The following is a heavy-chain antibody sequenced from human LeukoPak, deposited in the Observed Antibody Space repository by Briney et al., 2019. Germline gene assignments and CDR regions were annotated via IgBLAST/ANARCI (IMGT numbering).Heavy chain of an antibody. CDR1: GYTFTSYG. D-gene: IGHD3-22*01. V-gene: IGHV1-18*01. Sequence: ASVKVSCKASGYTFTSYGISWVRQAPRQGLEWMGWISAYNGNANYAQKLQGRVTMTTDTSTSTAYMELSSLRSEDTAVYYCAREGWRDYYDSSGYSLGWYFDLWGRGTLVTVSS. CDR3: AREGWRDYYDSSGYSLGWYFDL. CDR2: ISAYNGNA. J-gene: IGHJ2*01.